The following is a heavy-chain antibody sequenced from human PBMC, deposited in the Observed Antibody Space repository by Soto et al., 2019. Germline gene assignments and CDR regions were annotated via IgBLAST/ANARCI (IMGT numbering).Heavy chain of an antibody. CDR2: IYPGDSDT. D-gene: IGHD5-18*01. V-gene: IGHV5-51*01. CDR3: AGHWSGGYSYGPIDY. J-gene: IGHJ4*02. Sequence: EVQLVQSGAEVKKPGESLKISCKGSGYSFTTYWIGWVRQMPGKGLEWMGIIYPGDSDTTYSPSFQGQVTISADKSTSTAYLQWSSRKASDTAIYYCAGHWSGGYSYGPIDYWGQGSLVTVSS. CDR1: GYSFTTYW.